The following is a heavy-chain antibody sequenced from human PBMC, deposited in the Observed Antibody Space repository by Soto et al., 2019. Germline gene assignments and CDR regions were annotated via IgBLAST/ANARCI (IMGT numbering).Heavy chain of an antibody. CDR3: ARGSSSSGFFDY. CDR1: GVTFSSYA. V-gene: IGHV1-69*13. J-gene: IGHJ4*02. CDR2: IIPIFGTA. D-gene: IGHD6-6*01. Sequence: GASVKVSCKASGVTFSSYAISWVRQAPGQGLEWMGGIIPIFGTANYAQKFQGRVTITADESTSTAYMELSSLRSEDTAVYYCARGSSSSGFFDYWGQGTLVTVSS.